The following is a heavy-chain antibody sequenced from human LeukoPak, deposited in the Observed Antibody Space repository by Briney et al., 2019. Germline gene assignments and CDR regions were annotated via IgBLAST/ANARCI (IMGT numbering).Heavy chain of an antibody. J-gene: IGHJ4*02. CDR3: ARLRQQLAR. D-gene: IGHD6-13*01. CDR2: INHSGST. V-gene: IGHV4-34*01. Sequence: PSETLSLTCAVYGGSFSGYYWSWIRQPPGKGLEWIGEINHSGSTNYNPSLKSRVTISVDTSKNQFSLKLSSVTAADMAVYYCARLRQQLARWGQGTLVTVSS. CDR1: GGSFSGYY.